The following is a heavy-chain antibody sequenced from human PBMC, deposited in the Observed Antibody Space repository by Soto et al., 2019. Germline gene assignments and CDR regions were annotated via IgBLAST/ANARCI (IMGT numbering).Heavy chain of an antibody. CDR3: AKDVTFRKSDYYGMAV. V-gene: IGHV3-30*18. CDR1: GFTFSSYG. CDR2: ISYDGSNK. J-gene: IGHJ6*02. D-gene: IGHD4-4*01. Sequence: GGSLRLSCAASGFTFSSYGMHWVRQAPGKGLEWVAVISYDGSNKYYADSVKGRFTISRDNSKNTLYLQMNSLRAEDTAVYYCAKDVTFRKSDYYGMAVWGQGTTVTVSS.